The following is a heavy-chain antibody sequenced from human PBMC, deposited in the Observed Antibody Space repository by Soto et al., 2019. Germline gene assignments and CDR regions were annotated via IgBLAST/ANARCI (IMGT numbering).Heavy chain of an antibody. CDR3: AKDPELVTTVFELGDY. V-gene: IGHV3-23*01. CDR2: ISGSGGST. CDR1: GFTFSSYA. D-gene: IGHD4-17*01. J-gene: IGHJ4*02. Sequence: GGSLRLSFAASGFTFSSYAMSWVRQAPGKGLEWVSAISGSGGSTYYADSVKGRFTISRDNSKNTLYLQMNSLRAEDTAVYYCAKDPELVTTVFELGDYWGQGTLVTVSS.